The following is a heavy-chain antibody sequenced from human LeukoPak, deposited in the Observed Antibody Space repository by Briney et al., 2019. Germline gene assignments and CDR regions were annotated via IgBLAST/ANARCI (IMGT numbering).Heavy chain of an antibody. CDR3: ARVNSGPSDY. D-gene: IGHD6-19*01. CDR2: IYTSGST. Sequence: SETLSLTCAVYGRSFSGYYWSWIRQPAGKGLEWIGRIYTSGSTNYNPSLKSRVTMSVDTSKNQFSLKLSSVTAADTAVYYCARVNSGPSDYWGQGTLVTVSS. V-gene: IGHV4-59*10. J-gene: IGHJ4*02. CDR1: GRSFSGYY.